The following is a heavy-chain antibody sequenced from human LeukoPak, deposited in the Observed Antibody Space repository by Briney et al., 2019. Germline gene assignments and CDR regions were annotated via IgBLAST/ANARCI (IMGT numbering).Heavy chain of an antibody. V-gene: IGHV1-46*01. CDR2: INPSGGST. Sequence: ASVKVSCKASGYTLTSYYMHWVRQAPGQGLEWMGIINPSGGSTSYAQKFQGRVTMTRDMSTSTVYMELSSLRSEDTAVYYCARGSAANWFDPWGQGTLVTVSS. J-gene: IGHJ5*02. CDR1: GYTLTSYY. CDR3: ARGSAANWFDP. D-gene: IGHD3-10*01.